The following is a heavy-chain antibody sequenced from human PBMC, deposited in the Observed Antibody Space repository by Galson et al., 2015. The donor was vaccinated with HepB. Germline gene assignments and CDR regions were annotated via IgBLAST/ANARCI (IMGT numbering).Heavy chain of an antibody. CDR2: IYSGGST. CDR1: GLTVSDNY. J-gene: IGHJ4*02. V-gene: IGHV3-53*01. Sequence: SLRLSCAASGLTVSDNYMTWVRQAPGKGLEWVSVIYSGGSTYYADSVKGRFTISRDNSKNTLYLQMNSLRAEDTAVYYCVSYYYDSSGYYSLGYWGQGTLVTVSS. CDR3: VSYYYDSSGYYSLGY. D-gene: IGHD3-22*01.